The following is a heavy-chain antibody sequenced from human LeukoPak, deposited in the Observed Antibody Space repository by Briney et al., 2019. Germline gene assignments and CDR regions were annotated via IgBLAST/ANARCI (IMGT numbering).Heavy chain of an antibody. J-gene: IGHJ3*02. CDR2: ISSSGSTI. D-gene: IGHD2-15*01. CDR3: ARDRGGGSCYGPYDAFDI. Sequence: GGSLRLSCAASGFTFSSYEMNWVRQAPGKGLEWVSYISSSGSTIYYADSVKGRFTISRDNAKNSLYLQMNSLRAEDTAVYYCARDRGGGSCYGPYDAFDIWGQGTMVTVSS. CDR1: GFTFSSYE. V-gene: IGHV3-48*03.